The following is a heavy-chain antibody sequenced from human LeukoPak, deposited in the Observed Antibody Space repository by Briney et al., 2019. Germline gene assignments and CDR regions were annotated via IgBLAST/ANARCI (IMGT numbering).Heavy chain of an antibody. CDR3: ARGGFGESHYYYGTDV. V-gene: IGHV1-3*01. D-gene: IGHD3-10*01. CDR2: INAGNGNT. Sequence: ASVKVSCKASGYTFTSYAMHWVRQAPGQRLEWMGWINAGNGNTKYSQKFQGRVTITRDTSASTAYMELSSLRSEDTAVYYCARGGFGESHYYYGTDVWGKGTTVTVSS. J-gene: IGHJ6*04. CDR1: GYTFTSYA.